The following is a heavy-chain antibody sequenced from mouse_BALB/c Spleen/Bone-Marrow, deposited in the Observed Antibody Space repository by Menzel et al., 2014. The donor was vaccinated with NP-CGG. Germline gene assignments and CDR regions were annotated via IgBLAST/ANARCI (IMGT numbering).Heavy chain of an antibody. J-gene: IGHJ4*01. CDR1: GYTFTSYV. Sequence: VQLQQSGPELVKPGASVQMSCKASGYTFTSYVMHWVKQKPGQGLEWIGYINPYNDGTKYNEKFKGKATLTSDKSSSTAYMELSSLTSEDSAVYYCARGGCGNGCYAMDYWGQGTSGTVSS. CDR3: ARGGCGNGCYAMDY. V-gene: IGHV1-14*01. CDR2: INPYNDGT. D-gene: IGHD1-1*01.